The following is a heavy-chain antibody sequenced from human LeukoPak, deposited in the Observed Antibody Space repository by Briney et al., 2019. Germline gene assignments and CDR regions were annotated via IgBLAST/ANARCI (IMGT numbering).Heavy chain of an antibody. CDR1: GFTFSXYX. CDR2: ISSSSSYI. D-gene: IGHD6-19*01. Sequence: GGXXRXXCAASGFTFSXYXXNXVXQAPGKXXXXVSSISSSSSYIYYADSVKGRFTISRDNAKNSLYLQMNSLRAEDTAVYYCARDGEQWLVPIDYWGQGTLVTVSS. CDR3: ARDGEQWLVPIDY. J-gene: IGHJ4*02. V-gene: IGHV3-21*01.